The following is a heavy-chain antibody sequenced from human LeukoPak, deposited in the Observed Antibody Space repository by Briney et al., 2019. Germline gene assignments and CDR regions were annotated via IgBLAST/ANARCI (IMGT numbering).Heavy chain of an antibody. CDR1: GGTFSSYS. J-gene: IGHJ3*02. CDR2: IIPIFGRA. V-gene: IGHV1-69*08. D-gene: IGHD4-23*01. Sequence: SVNLSRNASGGTFSSYSISWVRQAPGQGLEWMGRIIPIFGRANYAQKFQGRVTITADKSTSTAYMELRSLRAKDTDVYYCARDPLYGGSGNDAFDIWGQGTMVTVSS. CDR3: ARDPLYGGSGNDAFDI.